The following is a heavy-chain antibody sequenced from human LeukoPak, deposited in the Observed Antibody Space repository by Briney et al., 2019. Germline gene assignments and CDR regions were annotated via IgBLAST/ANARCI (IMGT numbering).Heavy chain of an antibody. D-gene: IGHD4-17*01. CDR2: IWYDGSNK. J-gene: IGHJ6*02. Sequence: GRSLRLSCAASGFTFSSYGMHWVRQAPGKGLEWVAVIWYDGSNKYYADSVKGRFTISRDNSKNTLYLQMNSLRAEDTAVYYCAKDRGVTTVTISHYYYGMDVWGQGTTVTVSS. CDR1: GFTFSSYG. V-gene: IGHV3-33*06. CDR3: AKDRGVTTVTISHYYYGMDV.